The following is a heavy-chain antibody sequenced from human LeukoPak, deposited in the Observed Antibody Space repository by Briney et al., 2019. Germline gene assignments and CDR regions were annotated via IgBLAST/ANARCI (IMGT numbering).Heavy chain of an antibody. Sequence: PSETLSLTCAVSADSFSSHYWTWIRQSPGKGLEWIGYISYIGNTNYNPSLKSRVTISIDTSKNQFSLKLRSVTAADTAVYYCARDLVTVTKGFDIWGQGTMVSVST. CDR2: ISYIGNT. CDR1: ADSFSSHY. J-gene: IGHJ3*02. CDR3: ARDLVTVTKGFDI. D-gene: IGHD4-17*01. V-gene: IGHV4-59*11.